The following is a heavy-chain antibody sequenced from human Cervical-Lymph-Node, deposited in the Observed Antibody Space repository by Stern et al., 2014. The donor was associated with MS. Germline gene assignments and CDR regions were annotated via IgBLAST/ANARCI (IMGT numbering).Heavy chain of an antibody. D-gene: IGHD2-15*01. Sequence: QVQLVQSGAELKRPGAWVKVSCKASGFDLHRFGIFWVRQAPGHTLELVGGISVYNEDRHAEQRFQDRVTVSADTSTSTVYMELRELTSGDTAVYYCARVNSVVGATDFDLWGQGTLVTVSS. CDR3: ARVNSVVGATDFDL. CDR1: GFDLHRFG. J-gene: IGHJ4*02. V-gene: IGHV1-18*01. CDR2: ISVYNEDR.